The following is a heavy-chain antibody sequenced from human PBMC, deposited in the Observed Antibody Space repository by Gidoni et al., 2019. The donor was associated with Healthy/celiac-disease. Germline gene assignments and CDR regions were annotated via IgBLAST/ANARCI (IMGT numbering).Heavy chain of an antibody. CDR3: ARHEVGVGATIDY. CDR1: GGSIRSSSYY. D-gene: IGHD1-26*01. V-gene: IGHV4-39*01. J-gene: IGHJ4*02. CDR2: IYFSGST. Sequence: QLQLQESGPGLVKPSETLSLTCTVPGGSIRSSSYYWGWIPPPPGKGPEWIGSIYFSGSTYHNPPLKSRVTISVDTSKIQFSLKLSSVTAADTAVYYCARHEVGVGATIDYWGQGTLVTVSS.